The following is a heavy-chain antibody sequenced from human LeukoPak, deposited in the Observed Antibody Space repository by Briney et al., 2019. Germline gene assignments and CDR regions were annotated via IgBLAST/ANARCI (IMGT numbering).Heavy chain of an antibody. Sequence: GGSLRLSCAASGFTFSSYWMTWVREAPGKGLEWVAFIRYDGSNKYYADSVKGRFTISRDNSKNTLYLQMNSLRAEDTAVYYCAKERDYYDSSGYYSVAGGPDYWGQGTLVTVSS. J-gene: IGHJ4*02. CDR3: AKERDYYDSSGYYSVAGGPDY. V-gene: IGHV3-30*02. D-gene: IGHD3-22*01. CDR2: IRYDGSNK. CDR1: GFTFSSYW.